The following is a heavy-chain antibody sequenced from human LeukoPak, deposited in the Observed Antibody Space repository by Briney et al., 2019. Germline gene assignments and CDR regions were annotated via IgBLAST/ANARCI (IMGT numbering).Heavy chain of an antibody. D-gene: IGHD3-10*01. J-gene: IGHJ4*02. CDR2: ISYDGSNK. Sequence: GGSLRLSCAASGFTFSSYGMHWVRQAPGKGLEWVAVISYDGSNKYYADSVKGRFTISRDNSKNTLYLQMNSLRAEDTAVYYCARTLGGSGTAFDYWGQGTLVTVSS. CDR1: GFTFSSYG. CDR3: ARTLGGSGTAFDY. V-gene: IGHV3-30*03.